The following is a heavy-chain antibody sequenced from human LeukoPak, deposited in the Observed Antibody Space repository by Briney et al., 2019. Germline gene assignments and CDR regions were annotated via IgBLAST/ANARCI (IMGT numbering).Heavy chain of an antibody. Sequence: PGGSLRLSCAASGFTVSSNYMSWVRQAPGKGLEWVSSISSSSSYIYYADSVKGRFTISRDNAKNSLYLQMNSLRAEDTAVYYCARALRQMDDYWGQGTLVTVSS. J-gene: IGHJ4*02. CDR1: GFTVSSNY. CDR2: ISSSSSYI. V-gene: IGHV3-21*01. D-gene: IGHD4-17*01. CDR3: ARALRQMDDY.